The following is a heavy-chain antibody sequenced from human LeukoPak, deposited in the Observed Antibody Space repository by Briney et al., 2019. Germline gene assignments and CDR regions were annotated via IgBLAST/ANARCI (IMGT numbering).Heavy chain of an antibody. V-gene: IGHV1-24*01. D-gene: IGHD4-23*01. Sequence: ASVKVSCXVSGYTLTELSMHWVRQAPGKGLEWMGGFDPEDGETIYAQKFQGRVTMTEDTSTDTAYMELSSLRSEDTAVYYCATYPEPVYGGNSYENFDYWGQGTLVTVSS. CDR1: GYTLTELS. J-gene: IGHJ4*02. CDR3: ATYPEPVYGGNSYENFDY. CDR2: FDPEDGET.